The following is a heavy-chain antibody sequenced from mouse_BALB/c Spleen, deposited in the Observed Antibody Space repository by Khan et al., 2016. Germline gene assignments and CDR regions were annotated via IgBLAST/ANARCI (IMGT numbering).Heavy chain of an antibody. J-gene: IGHJ2*01. CDR1: GFTFSSYA. Sequence: EVELVESGGGLVKPGGSLKLSCAASGFTFSSYAMSWVRQTPEKRLEWVASISSGGSTYYPDSVKGRLTISRDNARNILNLQMSSLRSEDTAMYYCAREDYGNYGDYFDYWGHGTTLTVSS. CDR3: AREDYGNYGDYFDY. V-gene: IGHV5-6-5*01. CDR2: ISSGGST. D-gene: IGHD2-1*01.